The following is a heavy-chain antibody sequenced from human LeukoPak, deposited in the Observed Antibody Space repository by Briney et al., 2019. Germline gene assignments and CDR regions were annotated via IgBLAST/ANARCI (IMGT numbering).Heavy chain of an antibody. D-gene: IGHD6-19*01. CDR1: GFTFNSYG. V-gene: IGHV3-30*18. CDR3: AKDLYSSGWYRVNYYYYGMDV. J-gene: IGHJ6*02. Sequence: GRSLRLSCAASGFTFNSYGMHWVRQAPGKGLEWVAVISYDGSNKYYADSVKGRFTISRDNSKNTLYLQMNSLRAEDTAVYYCAKDLYSSGWYRVNYYYYGMDVWGQGTTVTVSS. CDR2: ISYDGSNK.